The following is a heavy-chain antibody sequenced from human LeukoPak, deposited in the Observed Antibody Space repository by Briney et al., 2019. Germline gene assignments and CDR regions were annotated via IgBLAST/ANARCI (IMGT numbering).Heavy chain of an antibody. CDR1: GFTFSNAW. CDR2: IKSKTDGGTT. V-gene: IGHV3-15*01. CDR3: TTDSCSRQWPIDY. D-gene: IGHD2-15*01. J-gene: IGHJ4*02. Sequence: GGSLRLSCAASGFTFSNAWMSWVRQAPGKGLEWVGRIKSKTDGGTTDYAAPVKGRFTISRDDSKNTLYLQMNSLKTEDTAVYYCTTDSCSRQWPIDYWGQGTLVTVSS.